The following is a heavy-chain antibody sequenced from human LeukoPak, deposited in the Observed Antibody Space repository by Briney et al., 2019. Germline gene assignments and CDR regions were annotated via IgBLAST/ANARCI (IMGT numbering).Heavy chain of an antibody. CDR2: IYHSGST. V-gene: IGHV4-38-2*01. CDR3: ARCGSGSYYTYYYYGMDV. J-gene: IGHJ6*04. Sequence: SETLSLTRAVSGYSISSGYYWGWIRQPPGKGLEWIGSIYHSGSTYYNPSLKSRVTISVDTSKNHFSLKLSSVTAADTAVYYCARCGSGSYYTYYYYGMDVWGKGTTVTVSS. CDR1: GYSISSGYY. D-gene: IGHD3-10*01.